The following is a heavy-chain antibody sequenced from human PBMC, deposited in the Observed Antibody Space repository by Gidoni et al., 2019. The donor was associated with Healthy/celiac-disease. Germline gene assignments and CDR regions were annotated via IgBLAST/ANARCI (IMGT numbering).Heavy chain of an antibody. CDR1: GYSISRGYY. J-gene: IGHJ4*02. CDR3: ARDKRSDYYDSSGYYYFDY. D-gene: IGHD3-22*01. Sequence: QVQLQESGPGLVKPSETLSLTCTVSGYSISRGYYWGWIRQPPGKGLEWIGSIYHSGSTYYNPSLKSRVTISVDTSKNQFSLKLSSVTAADTAVYYCARDKRSDYYDSSGYYYFDYWGQGTLVTVSS. V-gene: IGHV4-38-2*02. CDR2: IYHSGST.